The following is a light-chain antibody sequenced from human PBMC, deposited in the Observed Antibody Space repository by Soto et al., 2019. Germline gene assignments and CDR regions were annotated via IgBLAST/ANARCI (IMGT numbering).Light chain of an antibody. Sequence: QSVLTQPRSVSGSPGQSVTISCAGTSSDVGHYNYVSWYQQHPGKAPKLIIYDVSQRPSGVPDRFSGSKSGNTASLTISGLQAEDEADYYCCSYAGNYAFVFVTGTKVTVL. V-gene: IGLV2-11*01. CDR1: SSDVGHYNY. J-gene: IGLJ1*01. CDR2: DVS. CDR3: CSYAGNYAFV.